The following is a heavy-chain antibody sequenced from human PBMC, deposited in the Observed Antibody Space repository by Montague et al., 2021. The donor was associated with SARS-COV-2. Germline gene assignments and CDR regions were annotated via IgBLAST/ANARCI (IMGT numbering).Heavy chain of an antibody. CDR2: ISSSSSYI. J-gene: IGHJ4*02. V-gene: IGHV3-21*01. CDR3: ARSTYYYDSSGSYYFDY. CDR1: GFTFSSYS. D-gene: IGHD3-22*01. Sequence: SLRLSCAASGFTFSSYSMNWVRQAPGKGLEWVSSISSSSSYIYYADSVKGRFTISRDNAKNSLYLQMNSLRAEDTAVHYCARSTYYYDSSGSYYFDYWGQGTLVTVSS.